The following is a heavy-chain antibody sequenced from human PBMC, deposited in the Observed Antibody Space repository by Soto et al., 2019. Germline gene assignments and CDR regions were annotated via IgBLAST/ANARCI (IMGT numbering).Heavy chain of an antibody. CDR3: ARIIVVVVAATRDWFDP. D-gene: IGHD2-15*01. CDR1: GGSISSSSYY. J-gene: IGHJ5*02. CDR2: IYYSGST. V-gene: IGHV4-39*01. Sequence: LSLTCTVSGGSISSSSYYWGWIRQPPGKGLEWIGSIYYSGSTYYNPSLKSRVTISVDTSKNQFSLKLSSVTAADTAVYYCARIIVVVVAATRDWFDPWGQGTLVTVS.